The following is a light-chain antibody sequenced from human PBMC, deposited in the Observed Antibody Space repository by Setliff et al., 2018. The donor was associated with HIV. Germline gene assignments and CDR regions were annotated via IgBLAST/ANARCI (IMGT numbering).Light chain of an antibody. CDR1: SSDVGGYYL. Sequence: QSVLTQPASVSGSPGQSITISCTGTSSDVGGYYLVSWYQQHPGKAPKLMIFDVTKRPSGVSHRFSGSKSVNTASLTISGLQAEDEADYYCSSYAGADAFDVFGTGTKVTVL. CDR2: DVT. J-gene: IGLJ1*01. V-gene: IGLV2-23*02. CDR3: SSYAGADAFDV.